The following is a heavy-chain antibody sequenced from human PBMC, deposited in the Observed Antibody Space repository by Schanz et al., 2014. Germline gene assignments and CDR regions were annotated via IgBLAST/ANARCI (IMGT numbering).Heavy chain of an antibody. J-gene: IGHJ5*02. CDR1: GYSISSGFL. D-gene: IGHD3-10*01. CDR3: ARLMVPGWFDP. CDR2: IYYSGST. Sequence: QVQLQESGPGLVKPSETLSLTCTVFGYSISSGFLWAWIRQPPGKGLEWIGYIYYSGSTKYNPSLKSRVTISVDTSKNQFSLKLSSVTAADTAVYYCARLMVPGWFDPWGQGQLVTVSS. V-gene: IGHV4-61*01.